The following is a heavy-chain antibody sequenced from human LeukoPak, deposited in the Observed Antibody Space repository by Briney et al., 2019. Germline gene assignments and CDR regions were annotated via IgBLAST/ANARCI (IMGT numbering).Heavy chain of an antibody. CDR3: ARDHSNWNYAPDF. Sequence: ASVRVSCKASGYTFTRYGISWVRQAPGQGLQWLGWISASNGNTNYAQKFRDRVAMSTDTSTGTAYLDVRSLTSDDTAVYYCARDHSNWNYAPDFWGQGTLVIVSS. D-gene: IGHD1-7*01. CDR1: GYTFTRYG. J-gene: IGHJ4*02. V-gene: IGHV1-18*01. CDR2: ISASNGNT.